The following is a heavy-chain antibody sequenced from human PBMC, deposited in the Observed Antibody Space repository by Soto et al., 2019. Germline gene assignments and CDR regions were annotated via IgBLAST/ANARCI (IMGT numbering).Heavy chain of an antibody. J-gene: IGHJ6*02. D-gene: IGHD5-18*01. CDR1: GFTFSNAW. CDR2: IKSKTDGGTT. CDR3: TTGTGYSYGYGYSYGMDV. V-gene: IGHV3-15*01. Sequence: EVQLVESGGGLVKPGGSLRLSCAASGFTFSNAWMSWVRQAPGKGLEWVGRIKSKTDGGTTDYAAPVKGRFTISREDSKNTLYLQMHSLKTEDTAVYYCTTGTGYSYGYGYSYGMDVWGQGTTVTVSS.